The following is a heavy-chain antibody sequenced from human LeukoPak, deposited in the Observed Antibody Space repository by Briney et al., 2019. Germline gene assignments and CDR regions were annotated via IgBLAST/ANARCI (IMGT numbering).Heavy chain of an antibody. V-gene: IGHV3-7*01. CDR3: ARDKGYNSAY. Sequence: PGSSLRLSCAASGFIFSSYWMTWVRQTPGKGLEWVANIRMDGGEQYYMDSVEGRFTISRDNAKNSLYLQMYSLRPEDTAVYYCARDKGYNSAYWGRGTLVTVSS. J-gene: IGHJ4*02. CDR1: GFIFSSYW. CDR2: IRMDGGEQ. D-gene: IGHD5-24*01.